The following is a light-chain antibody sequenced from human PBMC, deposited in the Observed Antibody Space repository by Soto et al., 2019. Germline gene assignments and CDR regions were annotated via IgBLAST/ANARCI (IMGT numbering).Light chain of an antibody. CDR2: TND. CDR1: TSNIGSNY. J-gene: IGLJ2*01. Sequence: QSVLTQPPSASGTPGHRVAISCSGSTSNIGSNYVYWYQQLPGTAPKLLMYTNDQRPSGVPDRFSGSKSGTSASLAISGLRSEDEADYYCEASDDRLTGVVFGGATRLTVL. CDR3: EASDDRLTGVV. V-gene: IGLV1-47*01.